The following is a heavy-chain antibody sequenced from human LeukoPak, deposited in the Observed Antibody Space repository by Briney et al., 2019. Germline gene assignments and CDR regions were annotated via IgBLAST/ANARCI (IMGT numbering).Heavy chain of an antibody. Sequence: PSETLSLTCAVSGGSISSSNWWSWVRQPPGKGLEWIGEICHSGSTNYNPSLKSRVTISVDKSISTAYLQWSSLKASDTAMYYCARHIAPNYDFWSRSHSSNWFDPWGQGTLVTVSS. J-gene: IGHJ5*02. D-gene: IGHD3-3*01. CDR2: ICHSGST. CDR3: ARHIAPNYDFWSRSHSSNWFDP. CDR1: GGSISSSNW. V-gene: IGHV4-4*02.